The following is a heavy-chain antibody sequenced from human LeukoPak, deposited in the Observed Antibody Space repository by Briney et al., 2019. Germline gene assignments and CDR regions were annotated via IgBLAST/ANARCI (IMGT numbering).Heavy chain of an antibody. CDR2: INHSRST. D-gene: IGHD5-18*01. Sequence: SETLSLTCSVYGFSFSCYYWTWIRQPPGKGLEWIVNINHSRSTNYNPSLKSRVTISVDSSKNQFFLQLSSVTDADAAVYYGRRGRESRRDGYSYVLQYYYYYMNVWGKGTTVTVSS. CDR1: GFSFSCYY. J-gene: IGHJ6*03. V-gene: IGHV4-34*01. CDR3: RRGRESRRDGYSYVLQYYYYYMNV.